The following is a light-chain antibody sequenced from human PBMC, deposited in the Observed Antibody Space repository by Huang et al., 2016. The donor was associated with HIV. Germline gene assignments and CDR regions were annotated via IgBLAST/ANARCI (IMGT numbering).Light chain of an antibody. CDR3: QQSYSALSS. CDR2: SAS. J-gene: IGKJ5*01. V-gene: IGKV1-39*01. Sequence: IQMTQSPTSLSASVGDRVSIACRASQSISTYLNWYQKKPGKATKLLISSASARHSGVPTRFSGVGSGTDFTLTIRGLQLDDFATYYCQQSYSALSSFGPGTRL. CDR1: QSISTY.